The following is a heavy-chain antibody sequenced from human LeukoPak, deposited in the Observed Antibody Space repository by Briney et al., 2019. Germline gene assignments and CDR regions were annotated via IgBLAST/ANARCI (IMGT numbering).Heavy chain of an antibody. CDR3: AREVILWFGELPHNWLDP. V-gene: IGHV3-21*01. CDR1: GFTFSSYS. CDR2: ISSSSSYI. D-gene: IGHD3-10*01. J-gene: IGHJ5*02. Sequence: GGSLGLSCAASGFTFSSYSMNWVRQAPGKGLEWVSSISSSSSYIYYADSVKGRFTISRDNAKNSLYLQMNSLRAEDTAVYYCAREVILWFGELPHNWLDPWGQGTLVTVSS.